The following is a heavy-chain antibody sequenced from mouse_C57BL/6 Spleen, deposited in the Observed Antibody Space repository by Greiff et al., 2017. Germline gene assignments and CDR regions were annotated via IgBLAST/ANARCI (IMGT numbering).Heavy chain of an antibody. CDR1: GYTFTTYP. D-gene: IGHD2-3*01. Sequence: VQVVESGAELVKPGASVKMSCKASGYTFTTYPIEWMKQNHGKSLEWIGNFHPYNDDTKYNEKFKGKATLTVEKSSSTVYLELSRLTSDDSAVYYCAIWLLRDYYARDYWGQGTSVTVSS. V-gene: IGHV1-47*01. CDR2: FHPYNDDT. CDR3: AIWLLRDYYARDY. J-gene: IGHJ4*01.